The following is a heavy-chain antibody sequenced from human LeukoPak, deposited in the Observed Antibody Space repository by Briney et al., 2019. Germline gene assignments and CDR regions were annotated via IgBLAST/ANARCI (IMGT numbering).Heavy chain of an antibody. CDR2: ISAYNGNT. J-gene: IGHJ6*02. CDR1: GYTFTSYG. V-gene: IGHV1-18*01. D-gene: IGHD2-2*02. Sequence: ASVKVSCKASGYTFTSYGISWVRQAPGQGLEWMGWISAYNGNTSYAQKLQGRVTMTTDTSTSTAYMELRSLRSDDTAVYYCARYGDIVVVPAAISLGMDVWGQGTTVTVSS. CDR3: ARYGDIVVVPAAISLGMDV.